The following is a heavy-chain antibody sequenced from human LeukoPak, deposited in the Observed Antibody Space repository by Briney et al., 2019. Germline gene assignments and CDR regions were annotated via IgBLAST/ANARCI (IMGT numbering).Heavy chain of an antibody. D-gene: IGHD3-10*01. CDR3: VGPDSQFDC. J-gene: IGHJ4*02. V-gene: IGHV3-21*01. CDR1: GFTFSDES. CDR2: ISSNSLHI. Sequence: GGSLRLSCAASGFTFSDESMNWVRQAPGKGLEWVSSISSNSLHIFYADSVKGRFTISRDNAKNSLYLQMNNLRAEVTAVYYCVGPDSQFDCWGQGTLVTVSS.